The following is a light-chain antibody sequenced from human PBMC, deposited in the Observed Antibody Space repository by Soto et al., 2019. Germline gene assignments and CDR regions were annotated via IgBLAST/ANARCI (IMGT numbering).Light chain of an antibody. J-gene: IGKJ1*01. CDR1: QSISTW. CDR3: QQYNSDSRT. V-gene: IGKV1-5*01. Sequence: DIQMTQSPSTLSASVGDRVTITCRASQSISTWLAWYQQKPGNAPKLLIFDAAIFESGVPSRFSGSGSGTEFTLTSESRQPDDFATYYCQQYNSDSRTFGQGTELDIK. CDR2: DAA.